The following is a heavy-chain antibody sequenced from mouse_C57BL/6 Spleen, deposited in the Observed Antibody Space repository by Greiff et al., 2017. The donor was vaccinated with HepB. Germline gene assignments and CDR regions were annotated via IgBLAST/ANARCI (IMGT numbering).Heavy chain of an antibody. J-gene: IGHJ2*01. CDR3: ARAYGSSYYLDY. CDR2: IDPSDSYT. D-gene: IGHD1-1*01. V-gene: IGHV1-50*01. CDR1: GYTFTSYW. Sequence: QVQLQQPGAELVKPGASVKLSCKASGYTFTSYWMQWVKQRPGQGLEWIGEIDPSDSYTNYNQKFKGKATLTVDTSSSTAYMQLSSLTSEDSAVYYCARAYGSSYYLDYWGQGTTLTVSS.